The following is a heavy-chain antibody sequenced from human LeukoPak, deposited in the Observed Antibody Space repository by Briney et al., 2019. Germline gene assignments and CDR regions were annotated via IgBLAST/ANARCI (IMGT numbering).Heavy chain of an antibody. CDR1: GGSISSGSYY. CDR2: IYTSGCT. CDR3: ARGRGSYYGY. V-gene: IGHV4-61*02. D-gene: IGHD1-26*01. Sequence: PSQTLSLTCTVSGGSISSGSYYWSWIRQPAGTGLEWIGRIYTSGCTNYNPSLKSRVTISVDTSKNQFSLKLSSVTAADTAVYYCARGRGSYYGYWGQGTLVTVSS. J-gene: IGHJ4*02.